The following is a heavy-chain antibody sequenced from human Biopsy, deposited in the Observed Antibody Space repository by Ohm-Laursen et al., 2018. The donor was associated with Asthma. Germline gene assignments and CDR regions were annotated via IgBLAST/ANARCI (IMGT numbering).Heavy chain of an antibody. V-gene: IGHV4-61*01. CDR3: ARVPTTLRYFDL. D-gene: IGHD2-15*01. CDR1: GGSVSSGSYY. CDR2: ISYSGST. Sequence: GTLSLTCAVSGGSVSSGSYYWSWIRQPPGKGLAWVSYISYSGSTDYNPSLKSQLTISMDTSKNQFSLKLSSVTAADTAVYYCARVPTTLRYFDLWGRGTLVTVSS. J-gene: IGHJ2*01.